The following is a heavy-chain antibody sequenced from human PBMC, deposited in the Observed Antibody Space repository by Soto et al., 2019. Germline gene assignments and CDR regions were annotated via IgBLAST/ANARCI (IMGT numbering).Heavy chain of an antibody. CDR3: ARVGYSSSRWVVPFDI. J-gene: IGHJ3*02. Sequence: EVQLVESGGGLVQPGGSLRLSCAASGFTFSSYWMHWVRQAPGKGLVWVSRINSEGSSTSYADSVKGRFTISRDNAKNTLYLQMNSLRAEDTAVYYCARVGYSSSRWVVPFDIWGQGTMVTVSS. V-gene: IGHV3-74*01. D-gene: IGHD6-13*01. CDR2: INSEGSST. CDR1: GFTFSSYW.